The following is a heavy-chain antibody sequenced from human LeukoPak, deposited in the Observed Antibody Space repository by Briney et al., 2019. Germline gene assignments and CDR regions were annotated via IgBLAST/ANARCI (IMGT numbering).Heavy chain of an antibody. J-gene: IGHJ5*02. CDR2: IYYSETT. Sequence: SETPSLTCTVSGGSISSSSYYWGWIRQPPGKGLEWIGSIYYSETTYYNPSLKSRVTISVDTSKNQFSLRLSSVTAADTAVYYCARQRYYGSGSYSLNWFDPWGQGTLVTVSS. D-gene: IGHD3-10*01. CDR3: ARQRYYGSGSYSLNWFDP. V-gene: IGHV4-39*01. CDR1: GGSISSSSYY.